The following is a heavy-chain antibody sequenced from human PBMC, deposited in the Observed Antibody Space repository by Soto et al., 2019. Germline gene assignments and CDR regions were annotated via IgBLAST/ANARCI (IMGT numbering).Heavy chain of an antibody. CDR3: AHRLSARLTAIIDGFDF. V-gene: IGHV2-5*02. J-gene: IGHJ3*01. CDR1: GFSLSSGGVA. CDR2: IYWDDDK. D-gene: IGHD2-21*02. Sequence: SGPTLVNPTQTLTLTCSFSGFSLSSGGVAVGWIRQPPGKALEWLALIYWDDDKRYRPSLKSRLTITKDTSKNQVVLTMTNVDPVDTATYFCAHRLSARLTAIIDGFDFWGQGTMVTVSS.